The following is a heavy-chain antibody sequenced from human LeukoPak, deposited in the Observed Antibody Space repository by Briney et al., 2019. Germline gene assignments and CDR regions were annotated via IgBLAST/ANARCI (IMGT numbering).Heavy chain of an antibody. CDR1: GGSFSGYY. CDR2: INHSGST. Sequence: PSETLSLTCAVYGGSFSGYYWSWIRQPPGKGLEWIGEINHSGSTNYNPSLKSRVIISVDTSKNQFSLKLSSVTAADTAVYYCARATVTPFDYWGQGTLVTVSS. V-gene: IGHV4-34*01. D-gene: IGHD4-17*01. CDR3: ARATVTPFDY. J-gene: IGHJ4*02.